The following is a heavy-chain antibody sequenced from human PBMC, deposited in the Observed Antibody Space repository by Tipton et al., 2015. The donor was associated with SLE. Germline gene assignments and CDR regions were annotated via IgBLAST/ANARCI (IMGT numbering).Heavy chain of an antibody. CDR3: ARGARYSYGPTYWYFDL. V-gene: IGHV4-61*08. D-gene: IGHD5-18*01. CDR2: IYYSGST. CDR1: GGSISSGDYY. J-gene: IGHJ2*01. Sequence: TLSLTCTVSGGSISSGDYYWSWIRQPPGKGLEWIGYIYYSGSTNYNPSLKSRVTISVDTSKNQFSLKLSSVTAADTAVYYCARGARYSYGPTYWYFDLWGRGTLVTVSS.